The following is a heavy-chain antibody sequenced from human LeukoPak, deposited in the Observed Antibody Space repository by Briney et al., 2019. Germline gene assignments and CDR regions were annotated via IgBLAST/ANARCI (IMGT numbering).Heavy chain of an antibody. J-gene: IGHJ4*02. CDR2: ISSSSSTI. D-gene: IGHD3-22*01. V-gene: IGHV3-48*01. Sequence: QPGGSLRLSCAASGFTFSSHSMNWVRHAPGKGLEWVSYISSSSSTIYYADSVKGRFTISRDNAKNSLYLQMNSLRAEDTAVYYCARGAYYYEDWGQGTLVTVSS. CDR3: ARGAYYYED. CDR1: GFTFSSHS.